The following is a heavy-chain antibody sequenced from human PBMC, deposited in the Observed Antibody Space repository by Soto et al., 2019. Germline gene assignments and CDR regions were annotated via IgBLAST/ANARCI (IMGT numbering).Heavy chain of an antibody. D-gene: IGHD4-17*01. CDR2: IVREGSEK. V-gene: IGHV3-33*01. CDR1: GFAFSSHG. Sequence: QVQLVESGGGVVKPGRSLRLSCAASGFAFSSHGMHWVRQAPGKGLEWVAVIVREGSEKHYADSVKGRFTISRDNSKNTLYLEMNSLRAEATAVYYCARDDDYDDNGLDSWGQGTLVTVSS. CDR3: ARDDDYDDNGLDS. J-gene: IGHJ5*01.